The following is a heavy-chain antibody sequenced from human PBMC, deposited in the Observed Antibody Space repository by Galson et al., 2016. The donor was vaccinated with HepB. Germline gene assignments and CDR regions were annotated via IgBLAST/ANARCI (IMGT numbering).Heavy chain of an antibody. CDR3: AKSVGIQLWLDHAFDI. J-gene: IGHJ3*02. D-gene: IGHD5-18*01. V-gene: IGHV3-23*01. Sequence: SLRLSCAASGITFSNYAMHWVRQAPGEGLEWVSGIGGSDTGTYCADSVRGRFTISGDNSKNTLYLQMNSLRAGDAAVYYCAKSVGIQLWLDHAFDIWGQGTMVTVSS. CDR1: GITFSNYA. CDR2: IGGSDTGT.